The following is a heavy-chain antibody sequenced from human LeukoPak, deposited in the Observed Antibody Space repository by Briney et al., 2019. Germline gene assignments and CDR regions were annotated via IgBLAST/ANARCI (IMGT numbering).Heavy chain of an antibody. CDR3: ARLIGGSYLGWFDP. D-gene: IGHD1-26*01. V-gene: IGHV4-39*01. CDR2: IYYSGST. CDR1: GFTFSNYW. Sequence: GSLRLSCAASGFTFSNYWMHWIRQPPGKGLEWIGSIYYSGSTYYNPSLKSRVTISVDTSKNQFSLKLTSVTAADTAVYYCARLIGGSYLGWFDPWGQGTLVTVSS. J-gene: IGHJ5*02.